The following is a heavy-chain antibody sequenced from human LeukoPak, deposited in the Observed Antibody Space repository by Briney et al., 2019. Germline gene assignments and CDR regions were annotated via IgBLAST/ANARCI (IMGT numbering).Heavy chain of an antibody. D-gene: IGHD3-10*02. V-gene: IGHV3-9*01. J-gene: IGHJ6*04. CDR2: ISWNSGSI. Sequence: GGSLRLSCAASGFTFDDYGMHWVRHAPGKGLEWVSGISWNSGSIGYADSVKGRFTISRDNAKNSLYLQMNSLRAEDTAVYYCTELGITMIGGVWGKGTTVTISS. CDR1: GFTFDDYG. CDR3: TELGITMIGGV.